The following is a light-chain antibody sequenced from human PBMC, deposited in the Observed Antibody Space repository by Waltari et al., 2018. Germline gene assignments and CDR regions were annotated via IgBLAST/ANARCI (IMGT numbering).Light chain of an antibody. CDR3: QQVNGYPLT. V-gene: IGKV1-9*01. CDR1: QGITTY. J-gene: IGKJ4*01. CDR2: AAS. Sequence: IQLTQSPSFLSASVGDRVTITCRASQGITTYLVWYQQKPGKAPKVLIYAASTLQSGVPSRFSGSGSGTEFTLTITSLQPEDFATYYCQQVNGYPLTFGGGTKVEIK.